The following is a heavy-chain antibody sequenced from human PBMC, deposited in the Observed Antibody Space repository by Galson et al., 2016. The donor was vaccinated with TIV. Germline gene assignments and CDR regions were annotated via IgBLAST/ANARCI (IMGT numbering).Heavy chain of an antibody. J-gene: IGHJ2*01. V-gene: IGHV1-69*04. CDR1: GGTFSNYA. D-gene: IGHD1-26*01. Sequence: SVKVSCKASGGTFSNYAISWVRQAPGQGLEWMGRIIPILGIANYAEKIQGRATITADKSTSTAYMELSSLRSDDTAVYYCASGTEVGATAYWYFDLWGRGTLVTVSS. CDR2: IIPILGIA. CDR3: ASGTEVGATAYWYFDL.